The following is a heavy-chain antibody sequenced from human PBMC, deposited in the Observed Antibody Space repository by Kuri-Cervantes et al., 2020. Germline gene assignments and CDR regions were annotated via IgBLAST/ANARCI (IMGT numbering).Heavy chain of an antibody. J-gene: IGHJ4*02. Sequence: LSLTCAASGFTFGDYAMHWVRQAPGKGLEWVSGISWNSGSIGYADSVKGRFTISRDNSKNTLYLQMNSLRAEDTAVYYCAQVAVTPIFDYWGQGTLVTVSS. CDR3: AQVAVTPIFDY. V-gene: IGHV3-9*01. D-gene: IGHD2-21*02. CDR1: GFTFGDYA. CDR2: ISWNSGSI.